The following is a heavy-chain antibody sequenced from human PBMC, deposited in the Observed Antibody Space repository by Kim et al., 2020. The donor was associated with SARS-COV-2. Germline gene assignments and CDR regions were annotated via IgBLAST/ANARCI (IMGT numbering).Heavy chain of an antibody. V-gene: IGHV3-23*01. J-gene: IGHJ3*02. CDR1: GFTLSSYA. CDR3: AKDSNAYSSSSYAFDI. Sequence: GGSLRLSCAASGFTLSSYAMSWVRQAPGKGLEWVSAISGSGGSTYYADSVKGRFTISRDNSKNTLYLQMNSLRAEDTAVYYCAKDSNAYSSSSYAFDIWGQGTMVTVSS. D-gene: IGHD6-6*01. CDR2: ISGSGGST.